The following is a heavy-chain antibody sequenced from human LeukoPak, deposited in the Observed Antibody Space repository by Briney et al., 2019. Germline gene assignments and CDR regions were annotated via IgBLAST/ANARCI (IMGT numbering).Heavy chain of an antibody. D-gene: IGHD3-22*01. CDR2: ISAYNGNT. CDR3: ARVNDSSGLRGFWYYYGMDV. J-gene: IGHJ6*02. Sequence: ASVKVSCKASGYTFTSYGISWVRQAPGQGLEWMGWISAYNGNTNYAQKLQGRVTMTTDTSTSTAYMELRSLRSDDTAVYYCARVNDSSGLRGFWYYYGMDVWGQGITVTVSS. CDR1: GYTFTSYG. V-gene: IGHV1-18*01.